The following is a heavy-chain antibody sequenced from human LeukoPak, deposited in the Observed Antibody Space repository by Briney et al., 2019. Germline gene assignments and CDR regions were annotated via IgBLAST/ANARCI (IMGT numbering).Heavy chain of an antibody. V-gene: IGHV3-30*03. CDR1: GFTFSSYG. Sequence: QSGGSLRLSCAASGFTFSSYGMHWVRQAPGKGLEWVAVISYDGSNKYYADSVKGRFTISRDNSKNTLYLQMNSLRAEDTAVYYCARDMMPIAAAGHDYWGQGTLVTVSS. J-gene: IGHJ4*02. D-gene: IGHD6-13*01. CDR2: ISYDGSNK. CDR3: ARDMMPIAAAGHDY.